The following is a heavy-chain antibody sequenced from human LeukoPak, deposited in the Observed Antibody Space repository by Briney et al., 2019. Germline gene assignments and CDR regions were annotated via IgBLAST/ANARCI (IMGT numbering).Heavy chain of an antibody. V-gene: IGHV4-59*08. CDR3: ARHAISGWYAPLRYGMDV. J-gene: IGHJ6*02. D-gene: IGHD6-19*01. CDR1: GGSISSYY. Sequence: PSETLSLTCTVSGGSISSYYWSWIRQPPGKGLEWIGYIYYSGSTNYNPSLKSRVTISVDTSKNQFSLKLSSVTAADTAVYYCARHAISGWYAPLRYGMDVWGQGTTVTVSS. CDR2: IYYSGST.